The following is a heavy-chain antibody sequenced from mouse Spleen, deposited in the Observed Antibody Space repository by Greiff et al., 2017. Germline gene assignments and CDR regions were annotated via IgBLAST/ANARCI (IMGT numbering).Heavy chain of an antibody. CDR1: GFTFSDYY. Sequence: EVQLQESEGGLVQPGSSMKLSCTASGFTFSDYYMAWVRQVPEKGLEWVANINYDGSSTYYLDSLKSRFIISRDNAKNILYLQMSSLKSEDTATYYCARDRGTGDWYFDVWGAGTTVTVSS. CDR3: ARDRGTGDWYFDV. J-gene: IGHJ1*01. V-gene: IGHV5-16*01. D-gene: IGHD3-3*01. CDR2: INYDGSST.